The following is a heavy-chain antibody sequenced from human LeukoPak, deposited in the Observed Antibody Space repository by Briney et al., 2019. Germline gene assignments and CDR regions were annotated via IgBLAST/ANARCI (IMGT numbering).Heavy chain of an antibody. CDR1: GFTFSSYA. V-gene: IGHV3-64D*06. D-gene: IGHD5-12*01. CDR3: VKALRGYSGYDLGYYYGMDV. J-gene: IGHJ6*04. Sequence: GGSLRLSCSASGFTFSSYAMHWVRQAPGKGLEYVSAIISNGGSTYYADSVKGRFTISRDNSKNTLYLQMSSLRAEDTAVYYCVKALRGYSGYDLGYYYGMDVWGKGTTVTVSS. CDR2: IISNGGST.